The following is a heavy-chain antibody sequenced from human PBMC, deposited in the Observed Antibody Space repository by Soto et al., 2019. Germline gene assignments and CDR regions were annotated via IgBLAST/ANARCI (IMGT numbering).Heavy chain of an antibody. Sequence: QITLKESGPTLVKPAQTLTLTCTFSGFSLSTSGVGVGWIRQPPGKAMEWLALSYWDDDKRYSPSLRSRLTINKDTSKNQVVLTMTKIVTVDTGTYYCAEIGTVGGTTLVDYWGQGKLVTVSS. CDR3: AEIGTVGGTTLVDY. CDR2: SYWDDDK. J-gene: IGHJ4*02. V-gene: IGHV2-5*02. CDR1: GFSLSTSGVG. D-gene: IGHD1-26*01.